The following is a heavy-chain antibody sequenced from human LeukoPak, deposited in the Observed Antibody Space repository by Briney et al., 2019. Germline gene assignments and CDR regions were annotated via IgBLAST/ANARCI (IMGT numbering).Heavy chain of an antibody. D-gene: IGHD4-17*01. V-gene: IGHV4-59*01. J-gene: IGHJ4*02. CDR1: GDSISSYC. CDR2: ICYSGST. CDR3: ARQGRAYGDYRWFPFDY. Sequence: SETLSLTCTVSGDSISSYCWSWIRQPPGKGLEWIAYICYSGSTNYNPSLKSRVTISVDTSKNQFSLKLNSVTAADTAVYYCARQGRAYGDYRWFPFDYWGQGTLVTVSS.